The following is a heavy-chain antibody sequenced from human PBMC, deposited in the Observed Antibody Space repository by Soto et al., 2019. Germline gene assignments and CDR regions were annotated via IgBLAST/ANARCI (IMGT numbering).Heavy chain of an antibody. J-gene: IGHJ6*02. CDR1: GGSFSGYY. CDR2: INHSGST. D-gene: IGHD3-3*01. Sequence: PSETLSLTCAVYGGSFSGYYWSWIRQPPGKGLEWIGEINHSGSTNYNPSLKSRVTISVDTSKNQFSLKLSSVTAADTAVYYCARGPLRFLEWFPGPRGSGMDVWGQGTTVTVSS. CDR3: ARGPLRFLEWFPGPRGSGMDV. V-gene: IGHV4-34*01.